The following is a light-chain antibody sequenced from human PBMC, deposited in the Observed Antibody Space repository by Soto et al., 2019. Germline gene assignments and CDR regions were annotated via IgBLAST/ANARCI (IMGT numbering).Light chain of an antibody. J-gene: IGLJ2*01. Sequence: QSVLTQPPSASGSPGQSVTISCTGTSSDVGGYNFVSWYQQHPGKAPKLLIYEVSKRPSGVPDRFSGSKSDNTASLTVSVLQAEDEADYYCSSFAGGNNLLFGGGTKLTVL. CDR2: EVS. CDR1: SSDVGGYNF. V-gene: IGLV2-8*01. CDR3: SSFAGGNNLL.